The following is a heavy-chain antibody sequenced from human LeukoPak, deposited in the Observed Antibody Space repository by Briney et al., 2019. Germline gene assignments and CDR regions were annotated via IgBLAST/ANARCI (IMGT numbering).Heavy chain of an antibody. CDR3: AGDLELERDRWNYFES. CDR2: IHYSGST. CDR1: GDSISSFW. D-gene: IGHD1-1*01. J-gene: IGHJ4*02. V-gene: IGHV4-59*01. Sequence: SETLSLTCTVSGDSISSFWWSWMRQPPGKGLERIGYIHYSGSTKYHPSFKSRVAMSVDTSKNQFSLKLTSVTAADSAVYYCAGDLELERDRWNYFESWGQGTLVTVSS.